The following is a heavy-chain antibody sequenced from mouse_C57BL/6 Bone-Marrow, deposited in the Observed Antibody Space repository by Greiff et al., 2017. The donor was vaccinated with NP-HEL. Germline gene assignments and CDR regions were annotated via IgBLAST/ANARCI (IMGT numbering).Heavy chain of an antibody. J-gene: IGHJ2*01. D-gene: IGHD2-5*01. CDR3: ASAYYSNFERSY. Sequence: QVQLQQSGAELARPGASVKLSCKASGYTFTSYGISWVKQRTGQGLEWIGEIYPRSGNTYYNEKFKGKATLTADKSSSTAYMELRSLTSEDSAVYFCASAYYSNFERSYWGQGTTLTVSS. CDR2: IYPRSGNT. CDR1: GYTFTSYG. V-gene: IGHV1-81*01.